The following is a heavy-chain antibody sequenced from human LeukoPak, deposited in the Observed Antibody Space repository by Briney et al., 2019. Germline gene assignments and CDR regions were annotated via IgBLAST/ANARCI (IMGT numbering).Heavy chain of an antibody. CDR2: ISAYNGNT. CDR3: ARDPPRIVVVVAATNYYGMDV. Sequence: GASVKVSFKASGYTFTGYYMHWVRQAPGQGLEWMGWISAYNGNTNYAQKLQGRVTMTTDTSTSTAYMELRSLRSDDTAVYYCARDPPRIVVVVAATNYYGMDVWGQGTTVTVSS. D-gene: IGHD2-15*01. V-gene: IGHV1-18*04. CDR1: GYTFTGYY. J-gene: IGHJ6*02.